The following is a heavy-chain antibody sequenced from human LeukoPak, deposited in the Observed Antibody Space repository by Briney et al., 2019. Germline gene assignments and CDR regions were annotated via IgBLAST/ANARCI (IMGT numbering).Heavy chain of an antibody. CDR2: ISYDGSNK. V-gene: IGHV3-30*04. J-gene: IGHJ4*02. D-gene: IGHD3-10*01. CDR1: GFIFSSYA. Sequence: GRSLRLSCAASGFIFSSYAMHWVRQAPGKGLEWVAVISYDGSNKYYADSVKGRFTISRDNSKNTLYLQMNSLRAEDTAVYYCAKDGEYWGQGTLVTVSS. CDR3: AKDGEY.